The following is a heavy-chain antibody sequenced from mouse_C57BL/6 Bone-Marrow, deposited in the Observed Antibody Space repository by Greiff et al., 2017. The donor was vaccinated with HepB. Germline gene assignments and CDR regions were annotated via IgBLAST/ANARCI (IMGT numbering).Heavy chain of an antibody. CDR2: INPNNGGT. J-gene: IGHJ4*01. CDR3: ARRPYYSNYDYAMDY. D-gene: IGHD2-5*01. Sequence: VQLKQSGPELVKPGASVKIPCKASGYTFTDYNMDWVKQSHGKSLEWIGDINPNNGGTIYNQKFKGKATLTVDKSSSTAYMELRSLTSEDTAVYYCARRPYYSNYDYAMDYWGQVTSVTVSS. CDR1: GYTFTDYN. V-gene: IGHV1-18*01.